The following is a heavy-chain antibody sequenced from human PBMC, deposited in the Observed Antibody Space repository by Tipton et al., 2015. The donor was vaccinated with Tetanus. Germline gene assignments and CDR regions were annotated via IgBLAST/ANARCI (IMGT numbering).Heavy chain of an antibody. CDR3: AKGHTGGYFDY. D-gene: IGHD2-8*02. CDR1: GLTFSSLA. CDR2: ITVSGDTT. Sequence: SLRLSCAASGLTFSSLAMNWVRQAPGRGLEWVSTITVSGDTTYYADSVKGRFNISRDNSKNTLYLQMNSLRAEDTAVYFCAKGHTGGYFDYWGRGTLVTVSS. J-gene: IGHJ4*02. V-gene: IGHV3-23*01.